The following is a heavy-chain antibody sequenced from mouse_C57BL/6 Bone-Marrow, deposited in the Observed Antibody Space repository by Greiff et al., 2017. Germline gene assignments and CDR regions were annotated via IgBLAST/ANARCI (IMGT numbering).Heavy chain of an antibody. D-gene: IGHD2-5*01. V-gene: IGHV1-58*01. CDR1: GYTFTSYG. CDR3: ASYSSKGYFDV. Sequence: VHVKQSGAELVRPGSSVKMSCKTSGYTFTSYGINWVKQRPGQGLEWIGYIYIGNGYTEYNEKFKGKATLTADTSSSTAYMQLSSLTSEDSAIYFGASYSSKGYFDVWGTGTTVTVSS. J-gene: IGHJ1*03. CDR2: IYIGNGYT.